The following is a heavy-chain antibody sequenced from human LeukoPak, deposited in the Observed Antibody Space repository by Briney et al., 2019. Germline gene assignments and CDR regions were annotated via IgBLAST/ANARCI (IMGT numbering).Heavy chain of an antibody. CDR2: INTNTGNP. J-gene: IGHJ6*03. CDR3: ARVTVVVRRRYEMGYYYYMDV. D-gene: IGHD2-15*01. V-gene: IGHV7-4-1*02. Sequence: ASVKVSCKASGYTFTSYAMNWVRQAPGQGLEWMGWINTNTGNPTYAQGFTGRFVFSLDTSVSTAYLQISSLKAEDTAVYYCARVTVVVRRRYEMGYYYYMDVWGKGTTVTVSS. CDR1: GYTFTSYA.